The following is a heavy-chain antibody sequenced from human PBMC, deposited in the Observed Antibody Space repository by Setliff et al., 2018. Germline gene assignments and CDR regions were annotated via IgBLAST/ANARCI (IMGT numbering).Heavy chain of an antibody. CDR2: IKHSGNT. V-gene: IGHV4-38-2*02. CDR3: ARDGGDGYGVDAYAGGGFDI. J-gene: IGHJ3*02. Sequence: PSETLSLTCAVSGYSISSPRYWGWIRQPPGKGLEWIGSIKHSGNTYYNPSLKSRVTISVDTSSNQFSLKLTSVTAADTAVYYCARDGGDGYGVDAYAGGGFDIWGQGTMVTVSS. D-gene: IGHD4-17*01. CDR1: GYSISSPRY.